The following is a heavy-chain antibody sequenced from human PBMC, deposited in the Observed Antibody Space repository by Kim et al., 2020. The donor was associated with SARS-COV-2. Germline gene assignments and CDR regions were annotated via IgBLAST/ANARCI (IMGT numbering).Heavy chain of an antibody. D-gene: IGHD3-10*01. Sequence: TIKGRVTISVNTSKNQFSLKLSSVTAADTAVYYCARGSVRGVIIANYYMDVWGKGTTVTVSS. J-gene: IGHJ6*03. CDR3: ARGSVRGVIIANYYMDV. V-gene: IGHV4-39*01.